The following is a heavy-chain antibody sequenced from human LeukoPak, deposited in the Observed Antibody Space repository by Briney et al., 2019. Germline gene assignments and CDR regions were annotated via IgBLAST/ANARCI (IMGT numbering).Heavy chain of an antibody. CDR3: AELGITMIGGV. D-gene: IGHD3-10*02. CDR1: GFTFSHYW. J-gene: IGHJ6*04. V-gene: IGHV3-7*01. CDR2: IKQDGSEK. Sequence: GGSLRLSCAASGFTFSHYWMTWVRQAPGKGLEWVANIKQDGSEKYYVDSMKGRFTISRDNAKNSLYLQMNSLRAEDTAVYYCAELGITMIGGVWGKGTTVTISS.